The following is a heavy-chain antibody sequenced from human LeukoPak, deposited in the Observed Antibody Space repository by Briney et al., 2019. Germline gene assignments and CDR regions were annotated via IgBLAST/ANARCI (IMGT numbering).Heavy chain of an antibody. CDR1: GFTFSSYA. D-gene: IGHD1-26*01. CDR3: ARDPTYYLRYGYFDS. J-gene: IGHJ4*02. V-gene: IGHV3-30-3*01. CDR2: ISYNGSHT. Sequence: GGSLRLSCAASGFTFSSYAMHWVRQAPGKGLEWAAVISYNGSHTYYARSVKGRFTVSRDNANNVLYLQMNSLRAEDTAVYYCARDPTYYLRYGYFDSWGQGTLVTVSS.